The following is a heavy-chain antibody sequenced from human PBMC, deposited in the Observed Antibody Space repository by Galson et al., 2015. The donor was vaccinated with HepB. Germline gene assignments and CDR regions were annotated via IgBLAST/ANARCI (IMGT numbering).Heavy chain of an antibody. CDR2: ISSSGSTI. CDR1: GFTFSNFE. V-gene: IGHV3-48*03. CDR3: ARDLRIQVWFETGYYYGMDV. J-gene: IGHJ6*02. D-gene: IGHD5-18*01. Sequence: LRLFCAASGFTFSNFEMNWVRQAPGKGLEWVSYISSSGSTIYYADSVKGRFTISRDNAKNSLYLQMNSLRAEDTAVYYCARDLRIQVWFETGYYYGMDVWGQGTTVTVSS.